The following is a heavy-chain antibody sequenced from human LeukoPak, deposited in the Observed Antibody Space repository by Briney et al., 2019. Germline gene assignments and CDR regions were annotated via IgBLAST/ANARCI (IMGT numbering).Heavy chain of an antibody. CDR3: ARSWCSSRICWFDP. CDR1: GFTFSSFW. Sequence: GGTLRHSCAASGFTFSSFWMYWVRQAPGKGLVWVSRLNGDGSSTNYADSVKGRFTISRDNAKNTLYLQMNSLRAEDTAVYYCARSWCSSRICWFDPWGQGTLVTVSS. J-gene: IGHJ5*02. CDR2: LNGDGSST. V-gene: IGHV3-74*01. D-gene: IGHD6-13*01.